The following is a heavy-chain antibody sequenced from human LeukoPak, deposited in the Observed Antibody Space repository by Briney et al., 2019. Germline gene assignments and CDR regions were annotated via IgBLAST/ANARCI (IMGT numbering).Heavy chain of an antibody. J-gene: IGHJ3*02. CDR3: AQDRTTMIVDAFDI. CDR2: ISGSGDST. CDR1: GFSFSFPFNYHA. D-gene: IGHD3-22*01. V-gene: IGHV3-23*01. Sequence: GGSLRLSCAGSGFSFSFPFNYHAMSWVRQAPGKGLEWLSGISGSGDSTYYADSVKCRFTISRDNSKNTLYLQMNSLRAEDTAVYYCAQDRTTMIVDAFDIWGQGTMVTASS.